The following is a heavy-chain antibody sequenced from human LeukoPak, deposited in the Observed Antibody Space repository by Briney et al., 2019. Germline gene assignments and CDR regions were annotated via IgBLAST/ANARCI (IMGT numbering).Heavy chain of an antibody. CDR1: GLTVSSNY. CDR3: ARGGYPQFSDY. CDR2: IYSGGST. J-gene: IGHJ4*02. Sequence: GGSLRLSCAASGLTVSSNYMSWVRQAPGKGLEWVSVIYSGGSTYYADSVKGRFTISRDNSKNTLYLQMNSLRAEDTAVYYCARGGYPQFSDYWGQGTLVTVSS. V-gene: IGHV3-53*01. D-gene: IGHD2-15*01.